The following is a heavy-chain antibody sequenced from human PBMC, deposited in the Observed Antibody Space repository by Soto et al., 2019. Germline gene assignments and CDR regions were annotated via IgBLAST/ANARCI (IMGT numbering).Heavy chain of an antibody. J-gene: IGHJ5*02. CDR2: IYTSGST. CDR1: GGSISSYY. CDR3: ARVGVTNWFDP. V-gene: IGHV4-4*07. D-gene: IGHD3-10*01. Sequence: AETLSLTCTVSGGSISSYYWSWVRQPAGKGLEWVGRIYTSGSTNYNAALKSRVTMSVDTSKNQFPLKLSSVTAADTAVYYCARVGVTNWFDPWGQGTLVTVSS.